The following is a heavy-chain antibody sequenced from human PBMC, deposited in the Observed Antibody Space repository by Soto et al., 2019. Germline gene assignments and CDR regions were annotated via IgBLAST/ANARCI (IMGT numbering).Heavy chain of an antibody. V-gene: IGHV4-61*01. D-gene: IGHD3-22*01. CDR3: ARDFGYYDSSGYYLGSYYGMDV. Sequence: QVQLQESGPGLVKPSETLSLTCTVSGGSVSSGSYYWSWIRQPPGKGLEWIGYNYYSGSTNYNPSLKSRVAISVDTSKNQFSLKLSSVTAADTAVYYCARDFGYYDSSGYYLGSYYGMDVWGQGTTVTVSS. J-gene: IGHJ6*02. CDR2: NYYSGST. CDR1: GGSVSSGSYY.